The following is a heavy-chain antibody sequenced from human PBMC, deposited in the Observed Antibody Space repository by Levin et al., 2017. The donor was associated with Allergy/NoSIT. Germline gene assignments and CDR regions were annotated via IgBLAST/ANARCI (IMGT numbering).Heavy chain of an antibody. CDR1: GFTFDDYA. CDR3: AKVYYYDSSGPFDY. J-gene: IGHJ4*02. V-gene: IGHV3-9*01. D-gene: IGHD3-22*01. Sequence: SLKISCAASGFTFDDYAMHWVRQAPGKGLEWVSGISWNSGSIGYADSVKGRFTISRDNAKNSLYLQMNSLRAEDTALYYCAKVYYYDSSGPFDYWGQGTLVTVSS. CDR2: ISWNSGSI.